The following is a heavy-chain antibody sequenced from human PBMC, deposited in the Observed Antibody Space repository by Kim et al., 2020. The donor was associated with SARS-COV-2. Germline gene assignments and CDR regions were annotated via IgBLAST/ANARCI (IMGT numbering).Heavy chain of an antibody. V-gene: IGHV3-30*07. CDR2: K. CDR3: ARDRLGEYGMDV. D-gene: IGHD3-16*01. J-gene: IGHJ6*02. Sequence: KNTADSVNGRITISSEKSKNKLYLQMNSLRAEDTAVYYCARDRLGEYGMDVWGQGTTVTVSS.